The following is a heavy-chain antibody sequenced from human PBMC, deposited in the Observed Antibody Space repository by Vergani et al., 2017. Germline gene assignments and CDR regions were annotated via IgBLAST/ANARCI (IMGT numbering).Heavy chain of an antibody. V-gene: IGHV1-46*01. Sequence: QVQLVQSGAEVKKPGASVKVSCKASGYTFTSYYMHWVRQAPGQGLEWMGIINPSGGSTSYAQKFQGRVTITRDTSTSTGYMELSSLRSEDTAVYYCASSGYSYVGASYWGQGSLVTVSS. CDR2: INPSGGST. D-gene: IGHD5-18*01. CDR1: GYTFTSYY. J-gene: IGHJ4*02. CDR3: ASSGYSYVGASY.